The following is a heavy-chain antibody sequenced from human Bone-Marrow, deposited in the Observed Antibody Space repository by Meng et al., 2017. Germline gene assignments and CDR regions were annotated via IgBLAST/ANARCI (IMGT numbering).Heavy chain of an antibody. CDR3: ATRGNPYLDR. Sequence: QVELVQSGGGGKKPGSSGKVSGKASGEPFSSYAISWVRQAPGQGLGWMGGIIPIFGTANYAQKFQGRVTITADESTSTAYMELSSLRSEDTAVYYCATRGNPYLDRWGQGTLVTVSS. CDR1: GEPFSSYA. J-gene: IGHJ4*02. V-gene: IGHV1-69*01. CDR2: IIPIFGTA.